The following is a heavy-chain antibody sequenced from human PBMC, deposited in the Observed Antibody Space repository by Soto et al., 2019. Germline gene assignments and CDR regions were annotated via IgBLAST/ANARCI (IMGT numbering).Heavy chain of an antibody. CDR3: ATLKSPDTDDAFEI. J-gene: IGHJ3*02. Sequence: ASVKVSCKASGYTFTSYYMHWVRQAPGQGLEWMGWINPNSGGTNYAQKFQGRVTMTEDTSTDTAYMELSSLRSEDTAVYYCATLKSPDTDDAFEIWGQGKRVTVSS. CDR1: GYTFTSYY. V-gene: IGHV1-2*02. CDR2: INPNSGGT.